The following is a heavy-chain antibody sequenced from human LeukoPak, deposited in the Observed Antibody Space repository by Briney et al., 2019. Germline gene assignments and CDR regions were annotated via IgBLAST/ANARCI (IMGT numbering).Heavy chain of an antibody. CDR3: AKHGGESYFFDY. J-gene: IGHJ4*02. CDR2: ISYDGSNK. Sequence: GGFLRLSCAASGFTFSSYGMHWVRQAPGKGLEWVAVISYDGSNKYYADSVKGRFTISRDNSKNTLYLQMNSLRAEDTAVYYCAKHGGESYFFDYWGQGTLVTVSS. CDR1: GFTFSSYG. V-gene: IGHV3-30*18. D-gene: IGHD1-26*01.